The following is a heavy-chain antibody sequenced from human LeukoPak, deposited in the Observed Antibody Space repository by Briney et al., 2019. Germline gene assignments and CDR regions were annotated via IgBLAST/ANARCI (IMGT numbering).Heavy chain of an antibody. D-gene: IGHD3-16*01. Sequence: GGSLRLSCAASGFTFSRYWMHWVRQVPGKGRVWVSRVNPDGSSTTYADSVKGRFTSSRDNAKNTLYLQMNRLRAEDTAVYYCARGGSYGDYWGQGILVTVSS. CDR2: VNPDGSST. CDR3: ARGGSYGDY. V-gene: IGHV3-74*01. J-gene: IGHJ4*02. CDR1: GFTFSRYW.